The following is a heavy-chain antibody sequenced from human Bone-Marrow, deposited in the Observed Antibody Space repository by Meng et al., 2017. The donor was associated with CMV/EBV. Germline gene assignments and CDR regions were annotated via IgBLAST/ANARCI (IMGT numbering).Heavy chain of an antibody. V-gene: IGHV3-53*01. D-gene: IGHD3-22*01. CDR2: IYSGGST. CDR1: GFTVSSNY. J-gene: IGHJ4*02. CDR3: ARDPDSTPPVDY. Sequence: GGSLRLSCAASGFTVSSNYMSWVRQAPGKGLEWVSVIYSGGSTYYADSVKGRFTISRDNSKNTLYLQMNSLRAEDTAVYYCARDPDSTPPVDYWGQGTLVTFSS.